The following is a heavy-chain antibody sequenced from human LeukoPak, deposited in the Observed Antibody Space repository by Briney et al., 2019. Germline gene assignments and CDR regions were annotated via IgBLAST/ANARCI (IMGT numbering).Heavy chain of an antibody. V-gene: IGHV4-59*08. Sequence: SGTLSLTCTVSGGSISSYYWSWIRQPPGKGLEWIGYIYYSGSTNYNPSLKSRVTISVDTSKNQFSLKLSPVTAADTAVYYCASASVGYSGYDSDYPYYYYYYGMDVWGQGTTVTVSS. J-gene: IGHJ6*02. CDR3: ASASVGYSGYDSDYPYYYYYYGMDV. CDR2: IYYSGST. CDR1: GGSISSYY. D-gene: IGHD5-12*01.